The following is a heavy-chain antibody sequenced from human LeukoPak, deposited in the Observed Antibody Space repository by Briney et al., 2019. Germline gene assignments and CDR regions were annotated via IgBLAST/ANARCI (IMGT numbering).Heavy chain of an antibody. D-gene: IGHD5-12*01. V-gene: IGHV4-59*01. CDR2: IFYSGST. CDR3: VRGANL. Sequence: SEALSLTCTVSGGSIGSDPWSWIRRAPGKKLEWFGNIFYSGSTNYNPSLKSRVTISIDTSKNQFSLRLTSVTAADSAVYYCVRGANLWGRGILVTVSS. CDR1: GGSIGSDP. J-gene: IGHJ5*02.